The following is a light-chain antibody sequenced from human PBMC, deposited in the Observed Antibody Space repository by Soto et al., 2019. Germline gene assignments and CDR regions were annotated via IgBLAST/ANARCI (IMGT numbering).Light chain of an antibody. CDR1: QSVLYSSTNKNY. CDR3: QQRSNWIT. V-gene: IGKV4-1*01. J-gene: IGKJ5*01. Sequence: IVMTQSPDSLALSLCEGATINCKCSQSVLYSSTNKNYLSWYQQKPGQTPKLLIYWASTRESGVPDRFSGSGSGTDFTLTISSLEPEDFAVYYCQQRSNWITFGQGTRLEIK. CDR2: WAS.